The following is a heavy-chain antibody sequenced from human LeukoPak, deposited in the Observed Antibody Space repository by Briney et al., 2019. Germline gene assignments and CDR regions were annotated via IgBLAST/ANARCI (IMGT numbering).Heavy chain of an antibody. CDR2: INTNTGNP. CDR1: GYTFTSYA. V-gene: IGHV7-4-1*02. D-gene: IGHD6-13*01. CDR3: ARDLGVRYSSSKMSYFQH. Sequence: ASVKVSCKASGYTFTSYAMNWVRQAPGQGLEWMGWINTNTGNPTYAQGFTGRFVFSLDTSVSTAYLQISSLKAEDTAVYYCARDLGVRYSSSKMSYFQHWGQGTLVTVSS. J-gene: IGHJ1*01.